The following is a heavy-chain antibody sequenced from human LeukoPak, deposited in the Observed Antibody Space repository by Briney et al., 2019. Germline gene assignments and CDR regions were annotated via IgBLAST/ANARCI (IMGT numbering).Heavy chain of an antibody. Sequence: HPGGSLRLSCGASGFTFRNYAMTWIRQPPGKGLEWIGEINHSGSTNYNPSLKSRVTISVDTSKNQFSLKLSSVTAADTAVYYCARDRLHYGEYEKTFDYWGQGTLVTVSS. J-gene: IGHJ4*02. CDR3: ARDRLHYGEYEKTFDY. V-gene: IGHV4-34*01. CDR1: GFTFRNYA. D-gene: IGHD4-17*01. CDR2: INHSGST.